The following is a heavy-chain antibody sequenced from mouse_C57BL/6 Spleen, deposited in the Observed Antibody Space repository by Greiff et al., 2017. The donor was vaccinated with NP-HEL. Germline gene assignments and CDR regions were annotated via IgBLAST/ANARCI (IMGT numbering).Heavy chain of an antibody. V-gene: IGHV1-82*01. CDR2: IYPGDGDT. J-gene: IGHJ2*01. CDR1: GYAFSSSW. Sequence: QVQLQQSGPELVKPGASVKISCKASGYAFSSSWMNWVKQRPGKGLEWIGRIYPGDGDTNYNGKFKGKATLTADKSSSTAYMPLSSLTSEDSAVYFCARDSSGFDYWGQGTTLTVSS. D-gene: IGHD3-2*02. CDR3: ARDSSGFDY.